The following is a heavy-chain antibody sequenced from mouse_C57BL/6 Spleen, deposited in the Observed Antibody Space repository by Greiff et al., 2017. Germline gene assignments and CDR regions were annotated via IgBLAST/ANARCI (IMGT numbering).Heavy chain of an antibody. D-gene: IGHD1-1*01. J-gene: IGHJ4*01. CDR2: FYPGSGST. CDR3: ERPEDCSYGSNTGALDY. Sequence: VQLQQSGAELVKPGASVKLSCKASGYTFTDYNIHWVKQRSGQGLEWIGWFYPGSGSTKSNEKFKDKATLTVDKSSSTVYMELSRLTSEDSAVXFCERPEDCSYGSNTGALDYWGQGTSVTVSS. CDR1: GYTFTDYN. V-gene: IGHV1-62-2*01.